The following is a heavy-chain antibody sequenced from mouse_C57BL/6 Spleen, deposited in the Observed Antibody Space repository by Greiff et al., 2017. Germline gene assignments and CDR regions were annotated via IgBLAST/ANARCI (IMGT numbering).Heavy chain of an antibody. CDR2: IDPENGDT. CDR3: TTKAYSNYSYYFDY. Sequence: VQLQQSGAELVRPGASVKLSCTASGFNIKDDYMHWVKQRPEQGLEWIGWIDPENGDTEYASKFQGKATITADTSSNTAYLQLSSLTSEDTAVYYCTTKAYSNYSYYFDYWGQGTTLTVSS. D-gene: IGHD2-5*01. CDR1: GFNIKDDY. V-gene: IGHV14-4*01. J-gene: IGHJ2*01.